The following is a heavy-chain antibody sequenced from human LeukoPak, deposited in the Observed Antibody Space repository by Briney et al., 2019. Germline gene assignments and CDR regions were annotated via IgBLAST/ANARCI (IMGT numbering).Heavy chain of an antibody. CDR2: IFVSGNT. Sequence: PSETLSLTCTVSGGSISHYYWSWIRQPPGKGLEWIAYIFVSGNTNYNPSLKSRVTISLDMSKNQFSLRLRSVTAADTAVYYCARQHYYFDYWGQGSLVTVSS. CDR3: ARQHYYFDY. J-gene: IGHJ4*02. CDR1: GGSISHYY. V-gene: IGHV4-59*08.